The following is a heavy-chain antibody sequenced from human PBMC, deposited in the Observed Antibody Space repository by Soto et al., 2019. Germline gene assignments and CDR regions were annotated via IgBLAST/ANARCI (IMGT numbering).Heavy chain of an antibody. CDR3: ASPTREWLPPASDYYYGMDV. D-gene: IGHD3-3*01. CDR1: GGTFSSYA. V-gene: IGHV1-69*06. J-gene: IGHJ6*01. Sequence: QVQLVQSGAEVKKPGSSVKVSCKASGGTFSSYAISWVRQAPGQGLEWMGGIIPIFGTANYAQKFQGRVTITADKSTSTAYMELSSLRSEDTAVYYCASPTREWLPPASDYYYGMDVWGQGTTVTVA. CDR2: IIPIFGTA.